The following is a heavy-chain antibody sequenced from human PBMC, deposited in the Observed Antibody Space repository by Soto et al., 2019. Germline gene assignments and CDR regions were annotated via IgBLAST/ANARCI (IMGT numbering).Heavy chain of an antibody. V-gene: IGHV4-59*08. CDR1: GGSISSYY. CDR3: ARQGDNYQGNENWYFDL. CDR2: IYYSGST. Sequence: QVQLQESGPGLVKPSETLSLTCTVSGGSISSYYWSWIRQPPGKGLEWIGYIYYSGSTNYNPSLKSRVTISVDTSKNQFSLKLSSVTAADTAVYYCARQGDNYQGNENWYFDLWGRGTLVTVSS. D-gene: IGHD4-4*01. J-gene: IGHJ2*01.